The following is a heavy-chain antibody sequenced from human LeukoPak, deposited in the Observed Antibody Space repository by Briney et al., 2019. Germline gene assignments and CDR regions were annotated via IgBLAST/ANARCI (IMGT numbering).Heavy chain of an antibody. CDR3: VRVDVAGASDFDY. D-gene: IGHD6-19*01. J-gene: IGHJ4*02. V-gene: IGHV1-2*02. CDR2: INPNSGGT. CDR1: GYTFTGYY. Sequence: ASVKVSCKASGYTFTGYYMHWVRQAPGQGLEWMGWINPNSGGTNYAQKFQGRVTMTRDTSISTAYMELSRLRSDDTAVYYCVRVDVAGASDFDYWGQGTLVTVSS.